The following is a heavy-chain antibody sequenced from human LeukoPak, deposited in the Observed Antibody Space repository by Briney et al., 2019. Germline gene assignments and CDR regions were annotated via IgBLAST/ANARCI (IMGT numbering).Heavy chain of an antibody. J-gene: IGHJ4*02. CDR2: ISAYNGNT. V-gene: IGHV1-18*01. D-gene: IGHD6-19*01. Sequence: GASVKVSSKPSVYTFTIYGISWVRQAPGQGLEWMGWISAYNGNTNYAQKLQGRVTMTTDTSTSTAYMELRSLRSDDTAVYYCASYSSGWYGYWGQGTLVTVSS. CDR3: ASYSSGWYGY. CDR1: VYTFTIYG.